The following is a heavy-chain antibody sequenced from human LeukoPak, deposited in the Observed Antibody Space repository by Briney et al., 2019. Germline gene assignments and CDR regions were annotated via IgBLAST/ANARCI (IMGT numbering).Heavy chain of an antibody. CDR2: ISGSGGST. CDR3: AKCTGVVPAAAWFDP. J-gene: IGHJ5*02. D-gene: IGHD2-2*01. V-gene: IGHV3-23*01. Sequence: PGGSLRLSCAASGFTFSSYAMSWVRQAPGKGLEWVSAISGSGGSTYYADSVKGRFAISRDNSKNTPYLQMNSLRAEDTAVYYCAKCTGVVPAAAWFDPWGQGTLVTVSS. CDR1: GFTFSSYA.